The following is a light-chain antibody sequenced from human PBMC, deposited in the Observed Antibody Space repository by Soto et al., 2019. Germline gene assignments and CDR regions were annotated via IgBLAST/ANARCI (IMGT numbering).Light chain of an antibody. CDR3: QHYGTPAL. Sequence: EIVLTQSPGTLSLSPGERATLSCRASESVSTSYLAWYQQKPGQAPRLLIYGASGRATGIPDRFSVSASGTDFTLTISRLEPEDFAVYYCQHYGTPALLGPGTKVDIK. J-gene: IGKJ3*01. CDR2: GAS. V-gene: IGKV3-20*01. CDR1: ESVSTSY.